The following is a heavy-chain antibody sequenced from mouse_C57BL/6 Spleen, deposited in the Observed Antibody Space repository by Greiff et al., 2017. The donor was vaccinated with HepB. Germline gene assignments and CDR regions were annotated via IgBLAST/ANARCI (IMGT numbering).Heavy chain of an antibody. D-gene: IGHD1-1*01. CDR3: ANYGSSPFAY. Sequence: EVQLQQSGPELVKPGASVKISCKASGYTFTDYYMNWVKQSHGKSLEWIGDINPNNGGTSYNQKFKGKATLTVDKSSSTAYMELRSLTSEDSAVYYCANYGSSPFAYWGQRTLVTVSA. V-gene: IGHV1-26*01. CDR1: GYTFTDYY. CDR2: INPNNGGT. J-gene: IGHJ3*01.